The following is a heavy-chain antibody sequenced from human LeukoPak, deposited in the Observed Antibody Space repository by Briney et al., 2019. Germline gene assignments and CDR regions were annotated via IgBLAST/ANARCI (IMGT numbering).Heavy chain of an antibody. CDR3: AREGYYDILTGYPPYYYYYGMDV. CDR2: ISSSSSTI. J-gene: IGHJ6*02. D-gene: IGHD3-9*01. V-gene: IGHV3-48*01. Sequence: PGGSLRLSCAASGFTFSSYSMNWVRQAPGKGLEWVSYISSSSSTIYYADSVKGRFTISRDNAKNSLHLQMNSLRAEDTAVYYCAREGYYDILTGYPPYYYYYGMDVWGQGTTVTVSS. CDR1: GFTFSSYS.